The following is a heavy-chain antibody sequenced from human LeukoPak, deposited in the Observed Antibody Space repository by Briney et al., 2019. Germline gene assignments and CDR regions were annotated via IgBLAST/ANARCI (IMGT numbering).Heavy chain of an antibody. CDR3: ASCYYDSSGYYLFDY. J-gene: IGHJ4*02. D-gene: IGHD3-22*01. Sequence: SVKVSCKASGGTFSSYTISWVRQAPGQGLEWMGRIIPILGIANYAQKFQGRVTITADKSTSTAYMELSSLRSENTAVYYCASCYYDSSGYYLFDYWGQGTLVTVSS. CDR2: IIPILGIA. V-gene: IGHV1-69*02. CDR1: GGTFSSYT.